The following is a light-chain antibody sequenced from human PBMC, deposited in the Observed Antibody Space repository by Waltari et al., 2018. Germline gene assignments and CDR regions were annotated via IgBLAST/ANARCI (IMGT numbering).Light chain of an antibody. V-gene: IGKV4-1*01. CDR2: WAS. Sequence: DVVMTQSPDSLAVSLGERATINCKSSQTILFNSNNKNYLTWYQQKPGQPPKLLIYWASTRESGVPDRFSGSGSGTDFTLTISSLQAEDVAVYYCQKYYSTPFTFGPGTKVDIK. J-gene: IGKJ3*01. CDR3: QKYYSTPFT. CDR1: QTILFNSNNKNY.